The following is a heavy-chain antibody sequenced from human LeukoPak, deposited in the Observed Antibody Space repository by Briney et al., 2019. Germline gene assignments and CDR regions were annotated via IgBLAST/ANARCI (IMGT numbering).Heavy chain of an antibody. CDR2: INPSGGST. CDR3: ARARQVRGAFDY. Sequence: ASVKVSCKASGYTFTSYYMHWVRQAPGQGLEWMGIINPSGGSTSYAQKFQGRVTMTGDMSTSTVYMELSSLRSEDTAVYYCARARQVRGAFDYWGQGTLVTVSS. V-gene: IGHV1-46*01. J-gene: IGHJ4*02. CDR1: GYTFTSYY. D-gene: IGHD3-10*01.